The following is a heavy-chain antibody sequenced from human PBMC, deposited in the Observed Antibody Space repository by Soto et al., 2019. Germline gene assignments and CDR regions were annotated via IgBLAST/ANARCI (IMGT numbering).Heavy chain of an antibody. CDR1: GGSISSSSYY. CDR3: ARLTPYYYGSGLNWFDP. D-gene: IGHD3-10*01. Sequence: SETLSLTCTVSGGSISSSSYYWGWIRQPPGKGLEWIGSIYYSGSTYYNPSLKSRVTISVDTSKNQFSLKLSSVTAADTAVYYCARLTPYYYGSGLNWFDPWGQGTLVTVSS. J-gene: IGHJ5*02. V-gene: IGHV4-39*01. CDR2: IYYSGST.